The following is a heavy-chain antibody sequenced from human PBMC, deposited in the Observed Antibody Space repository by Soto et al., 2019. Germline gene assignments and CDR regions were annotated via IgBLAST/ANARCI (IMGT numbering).Heavy chain of an antibody. Sequence: EVQLLESGGGVVQPGVSLRLSCAASGFTFSSYAMSWVRQAPGKGLEWVSAISGSAGSTYYADSVQGRFTISRDNSKTTLYLQMNSLRAEDTAVYYWAKDGRGRSYYDSSGYYHYWGQGTLVIVSS. CDR2: ISGSAGST. CDR3: AKDGRGRSYYDSSGYYHY. D-gene: IGHD3-22*01. CDR1: GFTFSSYA. V-gene: IGHV3-23*01. J-gene: IGHJ4*02.